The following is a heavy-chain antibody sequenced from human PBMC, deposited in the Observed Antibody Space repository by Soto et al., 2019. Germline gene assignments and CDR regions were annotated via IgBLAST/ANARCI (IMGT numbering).Heavy chain of an antibody. V-gene: IGHV4-59*01. CDR2: IYYSRST. Sequence: SETLFLTCTFSGCSISSYYCSWIRQPPGKGLEWIGYIYYSRSTNYNPSRKSRVNISVDTSKNQFSLKLSSVTAADTVVYYCARARISSRWWFDTCGQGSLVTGSS. CDR1: GCSISSYY. J-gene: IGHJ5*02. CDR3: ARARISSRWWFDT. D-gene: IGHD2-15*01.